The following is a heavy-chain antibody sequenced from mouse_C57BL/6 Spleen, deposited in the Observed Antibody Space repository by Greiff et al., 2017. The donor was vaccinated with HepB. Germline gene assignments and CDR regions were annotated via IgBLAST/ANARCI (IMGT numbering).Heavy chain of an antibody. CDR3: ARSGFYYYGSSYVRYFDV. CDR2: IYPGDGDT. D-gene: IGHD1-1*01. Sequence: VQLQQPGAELVKPGASVKISCKASGYAFSSSWMNWVKQRPGKGLEWIGRIYPGDGDTNYNGKFKGKATLTADKSSSTAYMQLSSLTSEDSAVYFCARSGFYYYGSSYVRYFDVWGTGTTVTVSS. CDR1: GYAFSSSW. V-gene: IGHV1-82*01. J-gene: IGHJ1*03.